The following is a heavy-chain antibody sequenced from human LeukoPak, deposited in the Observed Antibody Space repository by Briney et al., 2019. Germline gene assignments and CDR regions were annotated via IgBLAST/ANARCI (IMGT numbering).Heavy chain of an antibody. J-gene: IGHJ4*02. CDR2: VSSDGTNK. CDR1: GFPFSLYG. CDR3: AKGGSSGWFDYFDY. D-gene: IGHD6-19*01. Sequence: GRSLRLSCAASGFPFSLYGMQWVRQAPGKGLEWVAVVSSDGTNKYYADSVKGRFTISRDNSKNTLYLQMNSLRAEDTAVYYCAKGGSSGWFDYFDYWGQGTLVTVSS. V-gene: IGHV3-30*18.